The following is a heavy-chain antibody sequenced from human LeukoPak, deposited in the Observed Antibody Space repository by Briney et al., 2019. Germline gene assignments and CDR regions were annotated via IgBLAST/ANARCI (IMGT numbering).Heavy chain of an antibody. CDR2: INPSDGTT. V-gene: IGHV1-46*01. D-gene: IGHD3-10*01. CDR1: GNTFTNYY. CDR3: ARSLGRFGEMYDAFDI. Sequence: GDSVKVSCKASGNTFTNYYRHWVRQAPGQNLEWMGIINPSDGTTSYAQKFKGRVTMTRDTSTSTVYMELSSLRSDDTAVYYCARSLGRFGEMYDAFDIWGQGTMVTLSS. J-gene: IGHJ3*02.